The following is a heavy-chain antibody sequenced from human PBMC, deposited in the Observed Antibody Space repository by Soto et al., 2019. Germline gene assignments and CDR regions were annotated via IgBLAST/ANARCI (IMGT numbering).Heavy chain of an antibody. CDR2: ISHDGSEQ. CDR1: GITLNNSG. J-gene: IGHJ6*02. V-gene: IGHV3-30*18. CDR3: VKDRVPGAYGHYYGMDV. D-gene: IGHD5-12*01. Sequence: QVQLVESGGGVVQPGRSLRLSCRVSGITLNNSGIHWVRHAPGKGLEWMAVISHDGSEQYYADSMKGRLNISRDNSKNTVNLQMNSLRGEDTAIYYCVKDRVPGAYGHYYGMDVWGQGTTVTVSS.